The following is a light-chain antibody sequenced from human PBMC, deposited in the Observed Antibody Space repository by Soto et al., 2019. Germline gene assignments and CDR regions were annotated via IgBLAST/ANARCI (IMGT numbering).Light chain of an antibody. CDR3: QQYSVWPLT. CDR1: QSVSNN. V-gene: IGKV3D-15*01. J-gene: IGKJ4*02. Sequence: EILLTQSPATLSGSPGERAALSCRASQSVSNNLAWYQQKPGQPPRLLIFGASTRATGIPARFSGSGSEAEFALTISTLQSEDFAVYYCQQYSVWPLTFGGGTKVDIK. CDR2: GAS.